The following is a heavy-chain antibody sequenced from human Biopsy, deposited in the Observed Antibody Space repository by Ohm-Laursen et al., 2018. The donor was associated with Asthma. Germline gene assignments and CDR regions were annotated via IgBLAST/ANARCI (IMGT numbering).Heavy chain of an antibody. Sequence: SLRLSCSAFGFVFRSHAMHWVRQAPGKGLEWVAVISYDGSNKYYADSVKGRFAISRDNSKNTLYLQMNSLRAEDTAVYYCAKESGSNYAFDIWGQGTMVTVSS. CDR2: ISYDGSNK. J-gene: IGHJ3*02. CDR1: GFVFRSHA. CDR3: AKESGSNYAFDI. V-gene: IGHV3-30*18. D-gene: IGHD1-1*01.